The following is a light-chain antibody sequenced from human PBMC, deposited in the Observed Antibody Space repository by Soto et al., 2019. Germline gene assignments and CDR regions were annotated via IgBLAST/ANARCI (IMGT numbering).Light chain of an antibody. J-gene: IGKJ3*01. CDR1: KSISSC. CDR2: AAG. CDR3: QQSYKTPIT. Sequence: DIQMTQSPSSLSDSVGDRVTITCRASKSISSCLNWYQQKPGKARILLIYAAGSLQSGVPLRFDGSGSGTDFALTSRSLQPEDFATYYCQQSYKTPITFGPGTKVHI. V-gene: IGKV1-39*01.